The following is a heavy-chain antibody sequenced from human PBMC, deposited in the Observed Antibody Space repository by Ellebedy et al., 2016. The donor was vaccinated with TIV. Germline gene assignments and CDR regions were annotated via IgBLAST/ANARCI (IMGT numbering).Heavy chain of an antibody. Sequence: GESLKISCAASEFTFSDYAMHWVRQAPGKGLEWVALISYDGSKKYYADSVKGRFTIYRDNSKNTLNLQMNSLRADDTAVYYSAKDLLFLEEGGGYYYFGMDVWGQGTTVTVSS. CDR3: AKDLLFLEEGGGYYYFGMDV. D-gene: IGHD2-21*02. CDR2: ISYDGSKK. J-gene: IGHJ6*02. CDR1: EFTFSDYA. V-gene: IGHV3-30*18.